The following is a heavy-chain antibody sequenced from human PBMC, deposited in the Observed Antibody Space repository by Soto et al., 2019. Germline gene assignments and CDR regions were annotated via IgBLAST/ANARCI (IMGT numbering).Heavy chain of an antibody. V-gene: IGHV2-70*11. CDR2: IDWDDDK. D-gene: IGHD5-18*01. J-gene: IGHJ6*02. CDR1: GFSLSTSGMC. Sequence: SGPTLVNPTQTLTLTCTFSGFSLSTSGMCVSWIRQPPGKALEWLARIDWDDDKYYSTSLKTRLTISKDTSKNQVVLTMTNMDPVDTATYYCARIRLNTAMVIGSIGYYGMDVWGQGTTVTVSS. CDR3: ARIRLNTAMVIGSIGYYGMDV.